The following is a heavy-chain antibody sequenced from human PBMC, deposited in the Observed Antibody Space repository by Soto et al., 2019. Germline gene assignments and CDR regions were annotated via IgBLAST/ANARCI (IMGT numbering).Heavy chain of an antibody. Sequence: QVQLQESGPGLVKPSGTLSLTCAVSNGSVSSGNWWSWVRQTPGKGLEWIGEIFQTGSTMYNPSLKSRVTMSVDKSKNQFSLKVTSVTAADTAVYFCTREVPGAYNYFDPWGQGTLVTVSS. CDR2: IFQTGST. CDR3: TREVPGAYNYFDP. V-gene: IGHV4-4*02. D-gene: IGHD3-10*01. CDR1: NGSVSSGNW. J-gene: IGHJ5*02.